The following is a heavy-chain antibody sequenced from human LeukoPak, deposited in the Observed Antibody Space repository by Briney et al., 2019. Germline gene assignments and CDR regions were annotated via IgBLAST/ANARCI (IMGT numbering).Heavy chain of an antibody. J-gene: IGHJ4*02. CDR2: ISYDGTNK. D-gene: IGHD4-17*01. CDR3: AKDFLYGDYL. V-gene: IGHV3-30-3*01. Sequence: GGSLRLSCTASGFTFSTYAMHWVRQAPGKGLEWVAVISYDGTNKYYADSMKGRFTISRDNSKNTLYLQMNSLRAEDTAVYYCAKDFLYGDYLWGQGTLVTVSS. CDR1: GFTFSTYA.